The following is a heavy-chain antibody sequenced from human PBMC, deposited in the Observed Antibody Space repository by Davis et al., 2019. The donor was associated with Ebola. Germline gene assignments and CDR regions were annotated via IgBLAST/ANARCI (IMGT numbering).Heavy chain of an antibody. D-gene: IGHD6-19*01. Sequence: MPSETLSLTCAVYGGSFSGYYWSWTRQPPGKGLEWMGHIYYTGNSNYDPSLKSRLTMSVDTSKNEFSLELTSVTAADTAVYYCARGQWLVSWFDPWGQGTLVTVSS. CDR1: GGSFSGYY. CDR3: ARGQWLVSWFDP. V-gene: IGHV4-34*10. CDR2: IYYTGNS. J-gene: IGHJ5*02.